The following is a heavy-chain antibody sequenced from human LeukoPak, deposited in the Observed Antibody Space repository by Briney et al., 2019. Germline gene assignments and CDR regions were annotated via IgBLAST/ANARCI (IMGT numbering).Heavy chain of an antibody. CDR3: AIGYTYAYGFDF. CDR2: MSSSGSYI. J-gene: IGHJ4*02. Sequence: GGSLRLSCAASGFTFSSYRMNWVRQAPGKGLEWVTTMSSSGSYIQYADSVKVRFTISKDNAKHSLYLQMNSLRAEDTAVYYCAIGYTYAYGFDFWGQGTLVTVSS. D-gene: IGHD5-18*01. CDR1: GFTFSSYR. V-gene: IGHV3-21*01.